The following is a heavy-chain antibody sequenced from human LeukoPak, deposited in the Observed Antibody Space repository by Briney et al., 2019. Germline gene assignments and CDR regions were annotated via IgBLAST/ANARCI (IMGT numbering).Heavy chain of an antibody. CDR3: ARGGSYVWGSYRLKSWFDP. Sequence: SETLSLTCAVSGGSISSYYWNWIRQPPGKGLEWIGFIYYSGTTNYNPSLKSRVTISVDTSKNQFSLKLSSVTAADTAVYYCARGGSYVWGSYRLKSWFDPWGQGTLVTVSS. CDR2: IYYSGTT. CDR1: GGSISSYY. V-gene: IGHV4-59*01. D-gene: IGHD3-16*02. J-gene: IGHJ5*02.